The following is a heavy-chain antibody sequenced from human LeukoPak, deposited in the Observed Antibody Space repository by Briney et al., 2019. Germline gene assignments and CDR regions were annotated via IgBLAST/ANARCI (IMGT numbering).Heavy chain of an antibody. V-gene: IGHV4-4*07. D-gene: IGHD6-13*01. Sequence: SETLSLTCTVSGGSVSSYYWSWVRQPAGKGLEWIGRIYTSGSTNYNPSLKSRVTMSVDTSKNQFSLKLSSVTAADTAVYYCARDVKAAAGPTRAYYYYYYGMDVWGQGTTVTVSS. CDR3: ARDVKAAAGPTRAYYYYYYGMDV. CDR1: GGSVSSYY. CDR2: IYTSGST. J-gene: IGHJ6*02.